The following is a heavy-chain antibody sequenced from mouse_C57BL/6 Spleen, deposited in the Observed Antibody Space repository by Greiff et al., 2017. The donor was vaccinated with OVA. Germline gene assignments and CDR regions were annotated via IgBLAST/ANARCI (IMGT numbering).Heavy chain of an antibody. CDR1: GFTFSSYG. J-gene: IGHJ2*01. D-gene: IGHD1-1*01. CDR2: ISSGGSYT. V-gene: IGHV5-6*01. CDR3: ARQGGSSPYFDY. Sequence: EVQRVESGGDLVKPGGSLKLSCAASGFTFSSYGMSWVRQTPDKRLEWVATISSGGSYTYYPDSVKGRFTISRDNAKNTLYLQMSSLKSEDTAMYYCARQGGSSPYFDYWGQGTTLTVSS.